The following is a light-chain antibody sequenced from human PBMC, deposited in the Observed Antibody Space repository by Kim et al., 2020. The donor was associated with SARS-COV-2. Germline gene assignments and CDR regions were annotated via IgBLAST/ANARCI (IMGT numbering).Light chain of an antibody. Sequence: DIQMTQSPSTLSASVGDRVTMTCRASQTINSWLAWYQQKPGKAPKLLIYTASTLQNGVPSRFSGSKSGTEFTLTISSLQPDDFATYYSQNYKGYPLTFGGGTKMEIK. J-gene: IGKJ4*01. CDR3: QNYKGYPLT. CDR2: TAS. CDR1: QTINSW. V-gene: IGKV1-5*03.